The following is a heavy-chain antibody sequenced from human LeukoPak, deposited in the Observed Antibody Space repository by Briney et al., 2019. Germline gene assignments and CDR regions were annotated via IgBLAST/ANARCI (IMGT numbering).Heavy chain of an antibody. J-gene: IGHJ4*02. V-gene: IGHV3-20*04. CDR2: INWNGGST. CDR3: ARDPYDSSGYRTYYFDY. CDR1: GFTFDDYG. Sequence: PGGSPRLSCAASGFTFDDYGMSWVRQAPGKGLEWVSGINWNGGSTGYADSVKGRFTISRDNAKNSLYLQMNSLRAEDTALYYCARDPYDSSGYRTYYFDYWGQGTLVTVSS. D-gene: IGHD3-22*01.